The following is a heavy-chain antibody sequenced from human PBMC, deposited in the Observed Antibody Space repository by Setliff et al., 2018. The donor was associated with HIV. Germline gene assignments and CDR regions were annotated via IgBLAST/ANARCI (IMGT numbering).Heavy chain of an antibody. D-gene: IGHD2-21*02. CDR3: ARDLRGDSVPATAAKSFDI. J-gene: IGHJ3*02. CDR2: INDSGST. Sequence: SATLSLTCAVYGGSFSGYYWSWIRQPPGKGLEWIGEINDSGSTNNNPSPKSRVAMSVDTSKNQFSLKLSSVTAADTAVYYCARDLRGDSVPATAAKSFDIWGQGTLVT. V-gene: IGHV4-34*01. CDR1: GGSFSGYY.